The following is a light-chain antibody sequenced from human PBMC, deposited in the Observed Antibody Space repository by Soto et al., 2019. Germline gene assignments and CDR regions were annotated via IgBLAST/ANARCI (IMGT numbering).Light chain of an antibody. CDR2: GAS. CDR1: QSVSSTY. V-gene: IGKV3-20*01. J-gene: IGKJ2*01. Sequence: EIVLTQTPGTLSLSPGERATLSCRASQSVSSTYLAWYQQKPGQAPRILIYGASSRATGIPDRFSGSGSGTDFTLTISRLEPEDFAVYYCQQSGSSPRMYTFGQGTKLEIK. CDR3: QQSGSSPRMYT.